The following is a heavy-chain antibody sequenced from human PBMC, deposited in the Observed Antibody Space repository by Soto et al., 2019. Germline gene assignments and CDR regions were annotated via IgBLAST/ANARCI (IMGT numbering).Heavy chain of an antibody. CDR1: GFTFSSYG. V-gene: IGHV3-33*01. J-gene: IGHJ4*02. CDR3: ARDFYDSSGYKNPDY. CDR2: IWYDGSNK. Sequence: GGSLRLSCAASGFTFSSYGMHWVRQAPGKGLEWVAVIWYDGSNKYYADSVKGRFTISRDNSKNTLYLQMNSLRAEDTAVYYCARDFYDSSGYKNPDYWGQGTLVTVSS. D-gene: IGHD3-22*01.